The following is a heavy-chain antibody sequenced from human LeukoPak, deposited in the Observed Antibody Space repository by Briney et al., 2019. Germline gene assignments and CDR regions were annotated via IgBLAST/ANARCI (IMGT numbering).Heavy chain of an antibody. J-gene: IGHJ4*02. V-gene: IGHV4-30-2*01. CDR1: GGSISSGGYN. Sequence: PSQTLSLTCTVSGGSISSGGYNWSWIRQPPGKGLEWIGHIYHSGSTYYNPSLKSRVTISVDRSKSQFSLKLSSVTAADTAVYYCAGIDYGGNRTDYWGQGTLVTVSS. CDR2: IYHSGST. CDR3: AGIDYGGNRTDY. D-gene: IGHD4-23*01.